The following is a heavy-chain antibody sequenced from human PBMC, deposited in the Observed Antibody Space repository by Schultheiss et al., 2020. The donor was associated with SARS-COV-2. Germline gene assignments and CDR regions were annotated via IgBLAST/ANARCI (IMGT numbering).Heavy chain of an antibody. V-gene: IGHV4-38-2*01. J-gene: IGHJ5*02. CDR1: GYSISSGYY. Sequence: SETLSLTCAVSGYSISSGYYWGWIRQPPGKGLEWIGSIYHSGSTYYNPSLKSRVSISADTSKNQFSLKLSSVTAADTAVYYCARGRRYYGWFDPWGQGTLVTVSS. D-gene: IGHD2/OR15-2a*01. CDR2: IYHSGST. CDR3: ARGRRYYGWFDP.